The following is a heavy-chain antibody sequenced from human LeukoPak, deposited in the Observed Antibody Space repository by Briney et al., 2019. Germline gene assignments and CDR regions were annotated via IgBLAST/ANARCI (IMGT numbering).Heavy chain of an antibody. CDR1: GGSISSYY. CDR3: ARDRPYSSSWSPTFDY. J-gene: IGHJ4*02. D-gene: IGHD6-13*01. V-gene: IGHV4-59*01. Sequence: SETLSLTCTGSGGSISSYYWSWIRQPPGKGLEWIGYIYYSGSTNYNPSLKSRVTISVDTSKNQFSLKLSSVTAADTAVYYCARDRPYSSSWSPTFDYWGQGTLVTVSS. CDR2: IYYSGST.